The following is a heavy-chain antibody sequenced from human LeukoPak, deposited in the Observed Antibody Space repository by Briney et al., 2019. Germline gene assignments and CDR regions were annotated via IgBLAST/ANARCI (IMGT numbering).Heavy chain of an antibody. J-gene: IGHJ5*02. Sequence: ASVKVSCEASGYTFTSYGISWVRQAPGQGLEWMGWISAYNGNTNYAQKLQGRVTMTTDTSTSTAYMELRSLRSDDTAVYYCAREANYYGSDWFDPWGQGTLVTVSS. V-gene: IGHV1-18*01. CDR1: GYTFTSYG. D-gene: IGHD3-10*01. CDR2: ISAYNGNT. CDR3: AREANYYGSDWFDP.